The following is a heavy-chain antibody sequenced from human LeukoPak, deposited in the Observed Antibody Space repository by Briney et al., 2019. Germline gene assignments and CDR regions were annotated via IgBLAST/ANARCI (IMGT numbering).Heavy chain of an antibody. CDR3: ARDSPSSTSWGY. CDR2: IKPDGSEK. Sequence: GGSLRLSCAASGFTFSTYWMSWVRQAPGKGLEWVANIKPDGSEKYYVDSVKGRFTISRDNAKNSLYLQMNSLRAEDTAVYYCARDSPSSTSWGYWGQGTLVTVSS. J-gene: IGHJ4*02. V-gene: IGHV3-7*01. D-gene: IGHD2-2*01. CDR1: GFTFSTYW.